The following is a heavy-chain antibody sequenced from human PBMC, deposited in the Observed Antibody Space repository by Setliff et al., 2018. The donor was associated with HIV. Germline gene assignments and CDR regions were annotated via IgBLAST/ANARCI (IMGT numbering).Heavy chain of an antibody. Sequence: PSETLSLTCTVSGGSITNSNYARGWFRTPPGKGLEWIGAIYYTENTYYNPSLKSRVTMSVDTSKNQFSLKLRSGTDADTAVYFCATLRWLRSKHYDYWGQGILVTVSS. J-gene: IGHJ4*01. CDR2: IYYTENT. CDR1: GGSITNSNYA. D-gene: IGHD4-17*01. V-gene: IGHV4-39*01. CDR3: ATLRWLRSKHYDY.